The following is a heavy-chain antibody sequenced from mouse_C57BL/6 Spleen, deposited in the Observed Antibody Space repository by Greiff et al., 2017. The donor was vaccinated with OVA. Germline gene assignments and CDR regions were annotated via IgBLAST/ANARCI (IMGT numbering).Heavy chain of an antibody. Sequence: QVHVKQSGPELVKPGASVKISCKASGYAFSSSWMNWVKQRPGKGLEWIGRIYPGDGDTNYNGKFKGKATLTADKSSSTAYMQLSRLTSEDSAVYVCAREGSSGYVGFDYWGQGTLVTVSA. J-gene: IGHJ3*01. CDR2: IYPGDGDT. V-gene: IGHV1-82*01. CDR1: GYAFSSSW. D-gene: IGHD3-2*02. CDR3: AREGSSGYVGFDY.